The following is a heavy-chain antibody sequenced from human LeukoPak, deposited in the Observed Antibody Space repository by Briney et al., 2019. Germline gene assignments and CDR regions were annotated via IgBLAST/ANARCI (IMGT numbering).Heavy chain of an antibody. Sequence: PSETLSLTCAVYGGSFSGYYWSWIRQPPGEGLEWIGEINHSGSTNYNPSLKSRVTISVDTSKNQFSLKLSSVTAADTAVYYCARELKYCSGGSCYLRRIYAFDIWGQGTMVTVSS. J-gene: IGHJ3*02. CDR2: INHSGST. D-gene: IGHD2-15*01. CDR3: ARELKYCSGGSCYLRRIYAFDI. CDR1: GGSFSGYY. V-gene: IGHV4-34*01.